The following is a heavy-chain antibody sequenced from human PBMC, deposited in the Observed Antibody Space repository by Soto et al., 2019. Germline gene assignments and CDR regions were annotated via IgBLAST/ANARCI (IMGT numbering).Heavy chain of an antibody. CDR3: VRPDSTGYYHY. J-gene: IGHJ4*02. Sequence: PGESLKISCKGSGYTFTSSWIGWVRQMPGKGLEWMGIIYPDNSDTRYSPSFQGQVTISVDKSIRTAYLQWRSLKASDTAMYYCVRPDSTGYYHYRGKGTLVTVSS. V-gene: IGHV5-51*01. CDR1: GYTFTSSW. D-gene: IGHD3-22*01. CDR2: IYPDNSDT.